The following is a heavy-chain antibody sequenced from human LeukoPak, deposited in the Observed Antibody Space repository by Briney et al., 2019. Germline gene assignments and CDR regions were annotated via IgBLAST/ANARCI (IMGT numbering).Heavy chain of an antibody. V-gene: IGHV1-18*01. CDR3: AIAGYCTSAVCYNGDF. J-gene: IGHJ4*02. CDR1: GYTFTNHG. Sequence: ASVKVSCKTSGYTFTNHGISWMRPAPGQGLEWMGWISSYNGDTNYAQKFQGRVTMTTDTSTSTAYMELKNLRSDDTAVYYCAIAGYCTSAVCYNGDFWGQGTGVSVSS. D-gene: IGHD2-8*01. CDR2: ISSYNGDT.